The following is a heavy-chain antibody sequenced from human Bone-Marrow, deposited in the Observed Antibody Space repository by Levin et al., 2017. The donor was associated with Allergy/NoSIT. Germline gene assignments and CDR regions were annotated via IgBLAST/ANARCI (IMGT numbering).Heavy chain of an antibody. CDR1: GFIVSSNY. J-gene: IGHJ4*02. CDR3: ARGRRGAGSDF. D-gene: IGHD3-10*01. V-gene: IGHV3-53*01. CDR2: IYSDGTT. Sequence: GGSLRLSCAASGFIVSSNYMSWVRQAPGKGLEWVSVIYSDGTTHYADSVKGRFTISRDGSKNTLFLQIDSLTAADTAVYYCARGRRGAGSDFWGQGTLVTVSA.